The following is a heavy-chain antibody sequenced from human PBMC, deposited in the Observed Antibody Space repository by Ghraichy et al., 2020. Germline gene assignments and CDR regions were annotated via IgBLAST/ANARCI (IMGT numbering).Heavy chain of an antibody. CDR2: INHSGST. Sequence: SQTLSLTCAVYGGSFSGYYWSWIRQPPGKGLEWIGEINHSGSTNYNPSLKSRVTISVDTSKNQFSLKLSSVTAADTAVYYCARGRGHYYDRAGVLKYWGQGTLVTVSS. CDR1: GGSFSGYY. V-gene: IGHV4-34*01. D-gene: IGHD3-22*01. CDR3: ARGRGHYYDRAGVLKY. J-gene: IGHJ4*02.